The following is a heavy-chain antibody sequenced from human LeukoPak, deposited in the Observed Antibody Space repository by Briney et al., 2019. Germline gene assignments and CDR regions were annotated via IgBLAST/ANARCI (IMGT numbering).Heavy chain of an antibody. CDR2: IRNDGGRT. V-gene: IGHV3-64*01. Sequence: GGSLRLSCAATGFVLNSYSMHWVRQAPGKGLECVSAIRNDGGRTYYANSVRGRFTISRDNSKNTLYLQMDSLTAEDTAFYYCAREEPAGSTDYWGHGTLVTVSS. D-gene: IGHD1-14*01. CDR3: AREEPAGSTDY. CDR1: GFVLNSYS. J-gene: IGHJ4*01.